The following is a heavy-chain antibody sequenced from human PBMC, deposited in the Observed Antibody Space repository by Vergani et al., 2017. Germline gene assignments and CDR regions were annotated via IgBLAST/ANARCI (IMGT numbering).Heavy chain of an antibody. CDR1: GASVNSYY. V-gene: IGHV4-31*03. J-gene: IGHJ5*02. CDR2: IYYSGST. Sequence: QVQLQESGPGLVKPSQTLSLTCTVSGASVNSYYWSWIRQPPGKGLEWIGYIYYSGSTYYNPSLKSRVTISVDTSKNQFSLKLSSVTAADTAVYYCARITHTRWFDPWGQGTLVTVSS. CDR3: ARITHTRWFDP. D-gene: IGHD2-21*01.